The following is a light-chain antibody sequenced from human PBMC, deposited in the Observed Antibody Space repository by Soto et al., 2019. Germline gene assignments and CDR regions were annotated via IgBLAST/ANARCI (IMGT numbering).Light chain of an antibody. CDR2: AAS. V-gene: IGKV1-27*01. J-gene: IGKJ4*01. CDR3: QTYNSAPLT. CDR1: QGISNY. Sequence: IQMTQSPSSLAPSVGDRVSIAWRASQGISNYLAWYQQKPGKFTKIMIYAASTLQSGVTYRFSGSGSGTDFTLTIRSMQPEDVATYYCQTYNSAPLTFGGWHKLDIK.